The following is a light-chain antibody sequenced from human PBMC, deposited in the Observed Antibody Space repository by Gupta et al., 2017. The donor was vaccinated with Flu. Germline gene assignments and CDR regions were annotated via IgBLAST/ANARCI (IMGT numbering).Light chain of an antibody. CDR3: QQHGDWPPIT. V-gene: IGKV1-33*01. CDR2: DAS. CDR1: EGISNY. J-gene: IGKJ4*01. Sequence: DSVITYWKAKEGISNYLDWYQQKPGKAPKLLIYDASNMETGIPARFSGTGSGIEFTLTISSLEPEDSAIYFCQQHGDWPPITFGAGTKVAIK.